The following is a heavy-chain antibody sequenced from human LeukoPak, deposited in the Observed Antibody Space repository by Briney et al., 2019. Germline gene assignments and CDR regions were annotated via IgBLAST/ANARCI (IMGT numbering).Heavy chain of an antibody. CDR2: MNPNSGNT. D-gene: IGHD3-22*01. CDR3: ARAAHYYDSSGYPDY. V-gene: IGHV1-8*02. J-gene: IGHJ4*02. Sequence: ASVKVSCKASGYTFTGYYMHWVRQAPGQGLEWMGWMNPNSGNTGYAQKFQGRVTMTRNTSISTAYMELSSLRSEDTAVYYCARAAHYYDSSGYPDYWGQGTLVTVSS. CDR1: GYTFTGYY.